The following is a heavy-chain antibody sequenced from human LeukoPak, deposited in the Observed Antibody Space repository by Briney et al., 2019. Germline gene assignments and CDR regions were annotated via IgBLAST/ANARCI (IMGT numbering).Heavy chain of an antibody. CDR3: ARARYCSSTSCFTGFDI. CDR2: INPSGGST. J-gene: IGHJ3*02. V-gene: IGHV1-46*01. D-gene: IGHD2-2*01. Sequence: ASVKVSCMASGYTFTSYYMHWVRQAPGQGLEWMGIINPSGGSTSYAQKFQGRVTMTRDMSTSTVYMELSSLRSEDTAVYYCARARYCSSTSCFTGFDIWGQGTMVTVSS. CDR1: GYTFTSYY.